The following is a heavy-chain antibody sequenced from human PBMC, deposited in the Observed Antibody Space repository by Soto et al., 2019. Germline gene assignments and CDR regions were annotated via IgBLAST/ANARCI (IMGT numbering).Heavy chain of an antibody. J-gene: IGHJ4*02. V-gene: IGHV4-59*12. D-gene: IGHD6-6*01. CDR1: GGSISSYY. CDR2: IYYSGST. Sequence: PSETLSLTCTVSGGSISSYYWSWIRQPPGKGLEWIGYIYYSGSTNYNPSLKSRVTISVDTSKNQFSLKLSSVTAADTAVYYCASARMYSSSHQFDYWGQGTLVTVSS. CDR3: ASARMYSSSHQFDY.